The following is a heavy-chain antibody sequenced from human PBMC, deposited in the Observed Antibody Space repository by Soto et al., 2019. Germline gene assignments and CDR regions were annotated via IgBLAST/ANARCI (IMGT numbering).Heavy chain of an antibody. J-gene: IGHJ3*02. V-gene: IGHV3-53*04. D-gene: IGHD3-3*01. CDR3: ASGWRVDAFDI. CDR2: IYSGGST. CDR1: GFTVSSSY. Sequence: EVQLVESGGGLVQPGGSLRLSCAASGFTVSSSYMSYVRQAPGKGLEWVSVIYSGGSTFYADSVNGRFTISRHNSNNTLYLQMNSLRAEDTAVYYCASGWRVDAFDIWGQGTMVTVSS.